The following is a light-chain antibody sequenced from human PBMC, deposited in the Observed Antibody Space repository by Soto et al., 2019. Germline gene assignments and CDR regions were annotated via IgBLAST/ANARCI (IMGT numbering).Light chain of an antibody. CDR1: QGITKS. V-gene: IGKV1-33*01. J-gene: IGKJ3*01. Sequence: DIHMTQSPSSLSASVGDRVTITCQASQGITKSLNWYQQKPGKAHKLLIYDASILETGLPSRFTGSGSGTDFTFTISGLQPEDIATYYCQQHADLPLTFGPGTKVNIK. CDR2: DAS. CDR3: QQHADLPLT.